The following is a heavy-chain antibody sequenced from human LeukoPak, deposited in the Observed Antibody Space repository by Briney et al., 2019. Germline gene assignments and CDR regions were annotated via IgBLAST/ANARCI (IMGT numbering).Heavy chain of an antibody. D-gene: IGHD3-16*01. Sequence: GGSLRLSCAASGFTFSSCGFHWVRQAPGKGLEWVAFIRYDGSNKYYADSVKGRFTISRDNAKNSLYLQMNSLRAEDTAVYYCARDRGRTFDYWGQGTLVTVSS. CDR3: ARDRGRTFDY. CDR1: GFTFSSCG. CDR2: IRYDGSNK. J-gene: IGHJ4*02. V-gene: IGHV3-30*02.